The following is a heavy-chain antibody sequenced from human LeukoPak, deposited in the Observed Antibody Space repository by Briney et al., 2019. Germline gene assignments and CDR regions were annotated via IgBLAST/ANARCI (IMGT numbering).Heavy chain of an antibody. J-gene: IGHJ4*02. CDR2: ISGSGGST. V-gene: IGHV3-23*01. D-gene: IGHD2-15*01. CDR3: AKAQGCSGGRCYYPEH. CDR1: GFTFSSYG. Sequence: GGSVRPSCAASGFTFSSYGMSWVRQAPGKGLEWVSAISGSGGSTYYADSVRGRFTMSRDNSKNTLHLQMNSLRAEDTAVYYCAKAQGCSGGRCYYPEHGGRGNLVTVSS.